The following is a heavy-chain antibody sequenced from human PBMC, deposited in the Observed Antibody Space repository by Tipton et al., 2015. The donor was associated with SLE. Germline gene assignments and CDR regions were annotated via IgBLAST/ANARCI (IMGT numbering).Heavy chain of an antibody. D-gene: IGHD3-3*01. J-gene: IGHJ3*02. Sequence: TLSLTCSVSGDSITSGKYYWNWIRQPAGKGLEWIGRIFTTGMTNYNPSLKTRVTISIDMSKNQFSLSLTSVTAADTALYYCAREATKYFDFWNGSHDGFNIWGQGAMVIVSS. CDR3: AREATKYFDFWNGSHDGFNI. CDR2: IFTTGMT. CDR1: GDSITSGKYY. V-gene: IGHV4-61*02.